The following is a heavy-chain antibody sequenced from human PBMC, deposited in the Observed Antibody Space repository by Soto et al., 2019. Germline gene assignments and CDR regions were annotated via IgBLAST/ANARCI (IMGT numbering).Heavy chain of an antibody. D-gene: IGHD2-15*01. J-gene: IGHJ6*02. V-gene: IGHV4-59*01. Sequence: SETLSLTCTVSGGSISSYYWSWIRQPPGKGLEWIGYIYYSGSTNYNPSLKSRVTISVDTSKNQFSLKLSSVTAADTAVYYCARDQSTPFYYYGMDVWGQGTTVTVYS. CDR1: GGSISSYY. CDR2: IYYSGST. CDR3: ARDQSTPFYYYGMDV.